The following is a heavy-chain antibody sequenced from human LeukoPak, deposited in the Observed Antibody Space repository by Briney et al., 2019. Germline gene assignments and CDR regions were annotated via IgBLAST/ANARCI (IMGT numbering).Heavy chain of an antibody. V-gene: IGHV3-74*01. D-gene: IGHD6-19*01. J-gene: IGHJ4*02. Sequence: ESGGSLRLSCAASGFTFSSYWMHWVRQAPGKGLVWVSRINSDGSSTSYADSVKGRFTISRDNAKNSLYLQMNSLRAEDTALYYCAKDIRAIAVAGGFDYWGQGTLVTVSS. CDR3: AKDIRAIAVAGGFDY. CDR1: GFTFSSYW. CDR2: INSDGSST.